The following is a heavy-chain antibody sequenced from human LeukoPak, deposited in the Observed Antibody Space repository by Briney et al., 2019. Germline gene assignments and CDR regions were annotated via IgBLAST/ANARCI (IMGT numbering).Heavy chain of an antibody. J-gene: IGHJ3*02. Sequence: ASVKVSCKASGYTFTGYYMHWVRQAPGQGLEWMGRINPNSGGTNYAQKFQGRVTMTRDTSISTAYMELSRLRSDDTAVYYCARWNYYLRAFDIWGQGTMVTVSS. D-gene: IGHD1-7*01. CDR2: INPNSGGT. CDR3: ARWNYYLRAFDI. V-gene: IGHV1-2*06. CDR1: GYTFTGYY.